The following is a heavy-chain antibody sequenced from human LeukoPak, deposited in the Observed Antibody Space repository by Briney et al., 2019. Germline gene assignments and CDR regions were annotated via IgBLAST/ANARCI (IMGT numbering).Heavy chain of an antibody. CDR3: ARDLSSGWYDY. V-gene: IGHV3-66*02. Sequence: GGSLRLSCAASGFTVSSNYMSWVRQAPGKGLEWVSVIYSGGSTYYADSVKGRFTISRDKSKNTLYLQMNSLRAEDTAVYYCARDLSSGWYDYWGQGTLVTVSS. CDR2: IYSGGST. D-gene: IGHD6-19*01. CDR1: GFTVSSNY. J-gene: IGHJ4*02.